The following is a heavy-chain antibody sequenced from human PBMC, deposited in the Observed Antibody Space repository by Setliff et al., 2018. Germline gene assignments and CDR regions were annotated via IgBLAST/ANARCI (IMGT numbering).Heavy chain of an antibody. CDR3: ATNPPKGPSGGYYYDDPYYYYMDV. V-gene: IGHV3-33*01. J-gene: IGHJ6*03. CDR1: GFSFSSYG. Sequence: PGGSLRLSCAASGFSFSSYGMHWVRQAPGKGLEWVAVIWNDATKKYYADSVKGRFTISRDNAKNSVYLQVDSLRAEDTAVYYCATNPPKGPSGGYYYDDPYYYYMDVWGKGTTVTVSS. D-gene: IGHD3-22*01. CDR2: IWNDATKK.